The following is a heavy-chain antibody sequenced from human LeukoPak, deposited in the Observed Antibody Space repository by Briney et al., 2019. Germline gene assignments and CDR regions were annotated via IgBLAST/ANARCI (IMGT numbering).Heavy chain of an antibody. Sequence: GGSLRLSCAASGFTFSSYGMNWVRQAPGKGLEWVSSISTSSSYIYYADSMKGRFTISRDNAKNSLYLQMNSLRAEDTAVYYCARVEGNIVTTTEGYFDYWGQGTLVTVSS. D-gene: IGHD5-12*01. CDR2: ISTSSSYI. CDR1: GFTFSSYG. CDR3: ARVEGNIVTTTEGYFDY. V-gene: IGHV3-21*01. J-gene: IGHJ4*02.